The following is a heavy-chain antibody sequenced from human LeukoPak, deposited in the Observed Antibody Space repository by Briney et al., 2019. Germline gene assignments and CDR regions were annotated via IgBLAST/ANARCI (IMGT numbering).Heavy chain of an antibody. CDR3: TTNDAFDI. V-gene: IGHV3-15*01. J-gene: IGHJ3*02. Sequence: GGSLRLSCAASGFTFSNAWMNWVRQATGKGLEWVGRIKNKIASGTTDYAAPVKGRFTISRDDSKNTPFLQMNSLKTEDTAMYYCTTNDAFDIWGQGTMVTVSS. CDR1: GFTFSNAW. CDR2: IKNKIASGTT.